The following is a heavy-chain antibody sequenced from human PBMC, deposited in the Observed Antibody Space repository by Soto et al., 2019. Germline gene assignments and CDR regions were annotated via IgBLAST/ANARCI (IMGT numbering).Heavy chain of an antibody. CDR2: ISGSGGST. D-gene: IGHD2-2*01. Sequence: VGSLRLSCAASGFTFSSYAMSWVRQAPGRGLEWVSAISGSGGSTYYADSVKGRFTISRDNSKNTLYLQMNSLRAEDTAVYYCAKGTATYCSSTSCYAGYWGQGTLVTVSS. CDR3: AKGTATYCSSTSCYAGY. J-gene: IGHJ4*02. V-gene: IGHV3-23*01. CDR1: GFTFSSYA.